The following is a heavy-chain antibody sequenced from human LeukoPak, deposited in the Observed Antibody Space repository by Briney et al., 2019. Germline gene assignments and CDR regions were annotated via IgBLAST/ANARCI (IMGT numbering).Heavy chain of an antibody. D-gene: IGHD3-10*02. CDR3: AELGITIIGGV. J-gene: IGHJ6*04. CDR2: ISSSGSTI. CDR1: GFTFSSYE. Sequence: RGGSLRLSCAASGFTFSSYEMIWVRQAPGKGLERVSYISSSGSTIYYADSVKGRFTISRDNGKNSLYLQMNSLRAEDTAVYYCAELGITIIGGVWGKGTTVTISS. V-gene: IGHV3-48*03.